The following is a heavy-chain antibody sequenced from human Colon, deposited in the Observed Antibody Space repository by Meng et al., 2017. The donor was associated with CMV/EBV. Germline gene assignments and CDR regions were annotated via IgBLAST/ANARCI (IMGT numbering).Heavy chain of an antibody. CDR2: IKPSTGDT. CDR1: GYTFTGYW. J-gene: IGHJ4*02. Sequence: QVQLVQSGVEVKKPGTSGNLSCKASGYTFTGYWMHWVRQAPGQGLEWMGRIKPSTGDTNYAQNFQGRVTVTRDTSISTVYMEVNSLTSDDTAVYYCTREGFDYWGQGALVTVSS. CDR3: TREGFDY. V-gene: IGHV1-2*06.